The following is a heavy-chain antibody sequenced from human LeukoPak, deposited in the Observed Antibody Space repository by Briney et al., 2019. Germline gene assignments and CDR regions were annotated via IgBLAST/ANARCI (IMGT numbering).Heavy chain of an antibody. Sequence: GGSLRLSCTASVFTISRYYMSWVRQAPGKGPEWVSIIYGAGDTSYADSVKGRFTISRDYSKNTLFLQMNSPRAEDTAVYYCASARPWPEPAFDIWGQGTMVTVSS. CDR1: VFTISRYY. J-gene: IGHJ3*02. D-gene: IGHD1-14*01. CDR3: ASARPWPEPAFDI. V-gene: IGHV3-53*01. CDR2: IYGAGDT.